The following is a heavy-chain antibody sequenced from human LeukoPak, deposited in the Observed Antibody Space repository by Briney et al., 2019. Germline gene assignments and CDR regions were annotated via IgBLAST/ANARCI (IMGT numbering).Heavy chain of an antibody. CDR2: ISGSGGST. J-gene: IGHJ4*02. V-gene: IGHV3-23*01. D-gene: IGHD3-22*01. Sequence: PGGSLRLSCAASGFTFSSYAMSWVRQAPGKGLEWVSAISGSGGSTYYADSVKGRFTISRDNSKNTLYPQMNSLRAEDTAVYYCASPHYYDSSGYYNYWGQGTLVTVPS. CDR3: ASPHYYDSSGYYNY. CDR1: GFTFSSYA.